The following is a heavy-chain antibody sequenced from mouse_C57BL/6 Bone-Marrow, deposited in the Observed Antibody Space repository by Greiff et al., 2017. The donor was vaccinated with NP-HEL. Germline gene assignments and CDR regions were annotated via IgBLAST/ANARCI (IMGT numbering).Heavy chain of an antibody. J-gene: IGHJ1*03. V-gene: IGHV14-1*01. CDR1: GFNIKDYY. CDR2: IDPEDGDT. CDR3: TLYSNYVYWYFDV. D-gene: IGHD2-5*01. Sequence: LVESGAELVRPGASVKLSCTASGFNIKDYYMHWVKQRPEQGLEWIGRIDPEDGDTEYAPKFQGKATMTADTSSNTAYLQLSSLTSEDTAVYYCTLYSNYVYWYFDVWGTGTTVTVSS.